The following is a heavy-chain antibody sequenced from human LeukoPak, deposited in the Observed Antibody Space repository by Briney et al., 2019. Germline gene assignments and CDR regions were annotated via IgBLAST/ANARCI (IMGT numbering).Heavy chain of an antibody. CDR1: GGSISSGSYY. Sequence: KTSETLSLTCTVSGGSISSGSYYWTWIRQPAGKGLEWIGRIYISESANYNSSLKSRVTILVDTSKNQFSLKLTSVTAADTAIYYCARSRERICSNPARYVDLQATWGQGILVTVSP. CDR3: ARSRERICSNPARYVDLQAT. J-gene: IGHJ4*02. V-gene: IGHV4-61*02. CDR2: IYISESA. D-gene: IGHD2-2*01.